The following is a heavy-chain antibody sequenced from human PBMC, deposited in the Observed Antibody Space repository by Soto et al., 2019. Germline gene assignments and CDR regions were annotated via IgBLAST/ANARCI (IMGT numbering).Heavy chain of an antibody. CDR1: GGSISSSSYY. D-gene: IGHD1-1*01. J-gene: IGHJ4*02. Sequence: SETLSLTCTVSGGSISSSSYYWGWIRQPPGKGLEWIGSIYYSGSTYYNPSLKSRVTISVDTSKNQFSLKLSSVTAADTAVYYCARHNGEATGTKLTWRPLYYFDYWGQGTLVTVSS. CDR2: IYYSGST. V-gene: IGHV4-39*01. CDR3: ARHNGEATGTKLTWRPLYYFDY.